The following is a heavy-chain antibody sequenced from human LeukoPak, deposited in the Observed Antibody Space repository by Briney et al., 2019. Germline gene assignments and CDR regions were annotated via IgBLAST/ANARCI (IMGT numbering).Heavy chain of an antibody. J-gene: IGHJ5*02. D-gene: IGHD2/OR15-2a*01. CDR3: ARGFTLFDP. V-gene: IGHV4-59*01. CDR1: GGSISHYY. Sequence: SEALSLTCSVSGGSISHYYWNWIRQPPGKGLEWIGYIYYSGTTNYNPSLKSRVTISVDTSKNQFSLKLSSVTTADTAVYYCARGFTLFDPWGQGTLVTVSS. CDR2: IYYSGTT.